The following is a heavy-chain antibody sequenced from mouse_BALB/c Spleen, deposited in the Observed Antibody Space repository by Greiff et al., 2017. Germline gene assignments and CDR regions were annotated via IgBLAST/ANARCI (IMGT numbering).Heavy chain of an antibody. CDR3: ASGLRQGAWFAY. J-gene: IGHJ3*01. D-gene: IGHD2-4*01. CDR2: IRNKANGYTT. V-gene: IGHV7-3*02. CDR1: GFTFTDYY. Sequence: EVKLVESGGGLVQPGGSLRLSCATSGFTFTDYYMSWVRQPPGKALEWLGFIRNKANGYTTEYSASVKGRFTISRDNSQSILYLQMNTLRAEDSATYYCASGLRQGAWFAYWGQGTLVTVSA.